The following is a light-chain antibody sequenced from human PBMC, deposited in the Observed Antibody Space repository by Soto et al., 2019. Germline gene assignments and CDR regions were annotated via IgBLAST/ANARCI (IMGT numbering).Light chain of an antibody. CDR1: QSVSSSY. CDR2: GAS. V-gene: IGKV3-20*01. CDR3: QQYGSSPET. Sequence: EIVLTQSPGTLSLSPGERATLSCRASQSVSSSYLTWYQQKTGQAPRLLIYGASSRATVIPDRFSGSGSGTDFTLTIIRLEPEDFAVYYCQQYGSSPETFGQGTKVDIK. J-gene: IGKJ1*01.